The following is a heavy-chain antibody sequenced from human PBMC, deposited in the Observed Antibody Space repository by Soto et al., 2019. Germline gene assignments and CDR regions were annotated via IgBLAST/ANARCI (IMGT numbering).Heavy chain of an antibody. Sequence: QVQLQESGPGLVKPSETLSLTCTVSGGSVSSGSYSWSWIRQPPGTGLEWNGYIYYSGSTNYNPSLTSRGTISVDTSKNQFSLKLSSVTAADTAVYYCVIGSGWSDAFDIWGQGTMVTVSS. CDR2: IYYSGST. CDR3: VIGSGWSDAFDI. CDR1: GGSVSSGSYS. J-gene: IGHJ3*02. V-gene: IGHV4-61*01. D-gene: IGHD6-19*01.